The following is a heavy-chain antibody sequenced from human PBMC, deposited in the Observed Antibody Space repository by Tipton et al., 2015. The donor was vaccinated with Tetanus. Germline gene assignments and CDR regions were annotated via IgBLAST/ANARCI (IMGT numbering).Heavy chain of an antibody. D-gene: IGHD3-10*01. CDR1: GLTFSSYA. V-gene: IGHV3-23*01. J-gene: IGHJ4*02. Sequence: SLRLSCVASGLTFSSYAMNWVRQAPGKGLEWVSAISGSDGSTYYADSVKGRFTISRDNAKNSLYLQMNSLRAEDTALYYCAKDMGDYYGSGSYSNFDYWGQGTLVTVSS. CDR3: AKDMGDYYGSGSYSNFDY. CDR2: ISGSDGST.